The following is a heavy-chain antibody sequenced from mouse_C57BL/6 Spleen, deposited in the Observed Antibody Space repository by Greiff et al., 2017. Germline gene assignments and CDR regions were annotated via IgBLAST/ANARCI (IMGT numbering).Heavy chain of an antibody. J-gene: IGHJ2*01. Sequence: VQLQQSGAELARPGASVKLSCKASGYTFTSYGISWVKQRTGQGLEWIGEIYPRSGNTYYNEKFKGKATLTADKSSSTTYMELRNLTSYDAAVYFCARGDDNYIDYWGQGTTLTVSS. V-gene: IGHV1-81*01. CDR3: ARGDDNYIDY. CDR1: GYTFTSYG. D-gene: IGHD2-3*01. CDR2: IYPRSGNT.